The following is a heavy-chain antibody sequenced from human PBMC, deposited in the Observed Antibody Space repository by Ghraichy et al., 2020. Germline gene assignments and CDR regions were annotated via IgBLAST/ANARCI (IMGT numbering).Heavy chain of an antibody. CDR2: MNPNSGTT. V-gene: IGHV1-8*03. CDR1: GYTFINYD. D-gene: IGHD2-15*01. CDR3: ARGPLLVVPGGVGMDV. Sequence: ASVKVSCKASGYTFINYDINWVRQATGQGPEWMGWMNPNSGTTDYAQKFRGRVTITRDTSIRTAYMDLCSLRSEDTAVYYCARGPLLVVPGGVGMDVWGQGTTVTVSS. J-gene: IGHJ6*02.